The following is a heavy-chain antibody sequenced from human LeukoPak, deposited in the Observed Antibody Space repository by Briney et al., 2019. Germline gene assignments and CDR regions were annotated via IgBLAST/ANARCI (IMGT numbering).Heavy chain of an antibody. CDR2: ISAYNGNT. CDR3: ARSEMATIGAQSPYPRNYYMDV. CDR1: GYTFTSYG. J-gene: IGHJ6*03. Sequence: ASVKVSCKASGYTFTSYGISWVRQAPGQGLEWMGWISAYNGNTNYAQKLQGRVTMTTDTSTSTAYMELRSLRSDDTAVYYCARSEMATIGAQSPYPRNYYMDVWGKGTTVTVSS. D-gene: IGHD5-24*01. V-gene: IGHV1-18*01.